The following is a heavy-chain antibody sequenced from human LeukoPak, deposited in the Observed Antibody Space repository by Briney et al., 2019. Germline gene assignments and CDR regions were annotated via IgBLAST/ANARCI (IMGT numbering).Heavy chain of an antibody. V-gene: IGHV3-23*01. J-gene: IGHJ4*02. CDR3: AKGVELRPFDY. D-gene: IGHD1-26*01. Sequence: GSLSLSCAASGFTFSSYAMSWVRQAPGKGLEWVSAISGSGGSTYYADSVKGRLTISRDNSKNTLYLQMNSLRAEDTAVYYCAKGVELRPFDYWGQGTLVTVSS. CDR1: GFTFSSYA. CDR2: ISGSGGST.